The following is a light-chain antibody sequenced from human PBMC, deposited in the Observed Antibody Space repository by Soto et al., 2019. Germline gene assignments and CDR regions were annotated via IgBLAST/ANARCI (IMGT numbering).Light chain of an antibody. CDR3: QQYGSSPAWT. Sequence: EIVVTQSPATLSVSPGERATLSCRASQRVSSNLAWYQHKPGQAPRLLIYGASSRATGIPDRFSGSGSGTDFTLTISRLEPEDFAVYYCQQYGSSPAWTLGQGTKVDIK. CDR2: GAS. J-gene: IGKJ1*01. V-gene: IGKV3-20*01. CDR1: QRVSSN.